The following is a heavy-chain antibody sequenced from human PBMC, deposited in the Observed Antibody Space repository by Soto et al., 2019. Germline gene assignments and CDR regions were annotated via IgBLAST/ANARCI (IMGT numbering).Heavy chain of an antibody. J-gene: IGHJ4*02. CDR1: GYSFTSYW. V-gene: IGHV5-51*01. CDR2: IYPGDSDT. CDR3: ARTIAVAGTVQYYFDY. Sequence: GESLKISCKGSGYSFTSYWIGWVRQMPGNGLEWMGIIYPGDSDTRYSPSFQGQVTISADKSISTAYLQWSSLKASDTAMYYCARTIAVAGTVQYYFDYWGQGTL. D-gene: IGHD6-19*01.